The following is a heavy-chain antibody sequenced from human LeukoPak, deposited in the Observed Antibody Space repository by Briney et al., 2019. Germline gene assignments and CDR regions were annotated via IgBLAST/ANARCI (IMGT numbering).Heavy chain of an antibody. J-gene: IGHJ3*02. CDR2: MNPNSGNT. CDR1: GYTFTSYD. CDR3: ARGRGGSYWAAFDI. D-gene: IGHD1-26*01. V-gene: IGHV1-8*01. Sequence: GASVKVSCKASGYTFTSYDINWVRQATGQGLEWMGWMNPNSGNTGYAQKFQGRVTMTRNTSISTAYTELSSLRSEDTAVYYCARGRGGSYWAAFDIWGQGTMVTVSS.